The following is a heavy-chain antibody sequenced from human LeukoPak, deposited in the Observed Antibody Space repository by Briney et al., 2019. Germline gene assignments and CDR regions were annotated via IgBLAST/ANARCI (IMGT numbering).Heavy chain of an antibody. V-gene: IGHV3-21*01. J-gene: IGHJ5*02. CDR2: ISGNSANI. CDR1: GFTFSSYN. Sequence: GGSLRLSCAASGFTFSSYNMNWVRQAPQKGLEWISSISGNSANIFYADSVKGRFTISRDNAKNSLYLQMNSVRDDDTAVYYCVRIPNSANLPNWFDPWGQGTLVTVSS. D-gene: IGHD2/OR15-2a*01. CDR3: VRIPNSANLPNWFDP.